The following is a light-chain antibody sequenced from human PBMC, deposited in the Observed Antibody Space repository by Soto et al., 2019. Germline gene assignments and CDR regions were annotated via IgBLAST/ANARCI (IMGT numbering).Light chain of an antibody. CDR1: QSVSSY. Sequence: EIVLTQSPATLSLSPGERATLSCRASQSVSSYLAWYQQKPGQAPRLLIYDASNRATGIPARFSGSGSGTEFTLTIISLQPEDFAVYYCQQLSDWPPLTFGGGTKVEIK. CDR2: DAS. V-gene: IGKV3-11*01. CDR3: QQLSDWPPLT. J-gene: IGKJ4*01.